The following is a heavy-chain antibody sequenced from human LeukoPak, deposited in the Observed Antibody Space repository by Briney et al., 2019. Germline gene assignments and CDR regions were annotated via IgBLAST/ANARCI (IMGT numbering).Heavy chain of an antibody. CDR3: TGYSAGWSSGGGY. Sequence: SETPSLTCTVSGGSISSLTYYWGWIRQPPGKGLEWIASIYYSGTTYYSPSLKSRVAISVNRSNNQFSLRLSSVTAADTAVYFCTGYSAGWSSGGGYWGQGTVVTVSS. D-gene: IGHD6-19*01. CDR1: GGSISSLTYY. J-gene: IGHJ4*02. CDR2: IYYSGTT. V-gene: IGHV4-39*05.